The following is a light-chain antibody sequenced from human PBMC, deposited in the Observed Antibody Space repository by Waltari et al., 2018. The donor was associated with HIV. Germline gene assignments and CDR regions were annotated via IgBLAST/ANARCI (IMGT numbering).Light chain of an antibody. Sequence: DMQMTQAPSTLSASVGDRVTITCRTNQSISNRLAWYQQKPGKAPKLLIYKASRLESGVPSRFSGSGSGTEFTLTISSLQPEDFATYYCQQYNSYSMYTFGQGTKLEIK. J-gene: IGKJ2*01. CDR1: QSISNR. CDR3: QQYNSYSMYT. V-gene: IGKV1-5*03. CDR2: KAS.